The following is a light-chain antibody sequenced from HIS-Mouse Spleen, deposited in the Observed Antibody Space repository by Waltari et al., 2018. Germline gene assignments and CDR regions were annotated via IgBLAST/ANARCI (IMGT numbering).Light chain of an antibody. J-gene: IGLJ1*01. V-gene: IGLV2-14*01. CDR1: SSDVGGYNY. Sequence: QSALTQPASVSGSPGQSITISCTGTSSDVGGYNYVSWYQQHPGKAPKLMIYEVSNLPSGVSTRFSGSKSGNTASLTISGLQAEDEADYYCSSYTSSSTLVFGTGTKVTVL. CDR3: SSYTSSSTLV. CDR2: EVS.